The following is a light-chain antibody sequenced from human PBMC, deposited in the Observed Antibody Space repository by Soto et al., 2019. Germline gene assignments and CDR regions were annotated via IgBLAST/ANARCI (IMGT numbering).Light chain of an antibody. CDR3: QQSYRSPYT. Sequence: IQMTQSPSSLSASVGDSVTVTCRASQSINIYLNCYQQKPGKDPTLLIYGASSLQSGVPSRFTGGGSRTDFTPTISTLQPEDFATYYCQQSYRSPYTFGQGTKLEIK. CDR1: QSINIY. CDR2: GAS. J-gene: IGKJ2*01. V-gene: IGKV1-39*01.